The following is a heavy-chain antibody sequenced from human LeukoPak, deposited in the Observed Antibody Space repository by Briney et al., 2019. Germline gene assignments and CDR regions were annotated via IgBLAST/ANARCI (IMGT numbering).Heavy chain of an antibody. CDR1: GGSISSGSYY. CDR2: IYTSGST. D-gene: IGHD4-23*01. Sequence: SETLSLTCTVSGGSISSGSYYWSWIRQPAGKGLEWIGRIYTSGSTNYNPSLKSRVTISVDTSKNQFSLKLSSVTAADTAVYYCARIRGWEGSRYYYYYYMDVWGKGTTVTVSS. J-gene: IGHJ6*03. V-gene: IGHV4-61*02. CDR3: ARIRGWEGSRYYYYYYMDV.